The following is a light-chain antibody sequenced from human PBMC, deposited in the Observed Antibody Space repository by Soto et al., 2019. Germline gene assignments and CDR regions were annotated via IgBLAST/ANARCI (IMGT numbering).Light chain of an antibody. CDR3: QQYNSYPWT. V-gene: IGKV1-5*01. CDR1: QRIDRY. CDR2: DAS. Sequence: DIQLTQSPSTLSASVGDRVTVTCRASQRIDRYLAWYQQKPGKAPKLLVYDASTLEGGVPSSFSGSGSATEFILTISSLQPDDFATYYCQQYNSYPWTFGQGTKVDIK. J-gene: IGKJ1*01.